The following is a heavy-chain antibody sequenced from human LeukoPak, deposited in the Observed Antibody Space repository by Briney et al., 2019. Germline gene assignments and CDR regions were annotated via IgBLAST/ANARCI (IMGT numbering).Heavy chain of an antibody. CDR1: GYTFTSYG. Sequence: AAVTVSCKASGYTFTSYGMMWLGRAPGQGVAGLGWISACNRNTNYAQKFQDRVTMTTDTSTSTAYMELRSLRSDDTAVYYCARDDSSTPEDWFDAWGQGTLLTVSS. CDR2: ISACNRNT. D-gene: IGHD6-19*01. CDR3: ARDDSSTPEDWFDA. V-gene: IGHV1-18*01. J-gene: IGHJ5*02.